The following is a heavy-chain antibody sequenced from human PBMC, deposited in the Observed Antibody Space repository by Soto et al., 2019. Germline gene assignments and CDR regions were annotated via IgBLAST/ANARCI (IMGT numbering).Heavy chain of an antibody. J-gene: IGHJ5*02. Sequence: HPGGSLRLSCAASKFTFSRYWMHWVRQTPGKGLMWVSRINSDVSRTTYADSVKGRFTISRDNSKNTVFLDMNSLRPEDTAVYYCARVATGSYDWFDPWGQGTLVTVSS. CDR2: INSDVSRT. D-gene: IGHD3-10*01. CDR3: ARVATGSYDWFDP. CDR1: KFTFSRYW. V-gene: IGHV3-74*03.